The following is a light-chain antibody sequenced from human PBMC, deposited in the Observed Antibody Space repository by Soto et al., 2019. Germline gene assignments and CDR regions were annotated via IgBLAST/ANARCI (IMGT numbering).Light chain of an antibody. Sequence: EIVMTQSPATVSVSPGERATLSCRASQSVSSDLAWYHQKPGQAPRLLIYGASTRATGIPARFSGSGSGTEFTLTINSLQSEDFAVYYCQQYNNWPRTFGQGTRLEIK. CDR2: GAS. J-gene: IGKJ5*01. CDR3: QQYNNWPRT. CDR1: QSVSSD. V-gene: IGKV3-15*01.